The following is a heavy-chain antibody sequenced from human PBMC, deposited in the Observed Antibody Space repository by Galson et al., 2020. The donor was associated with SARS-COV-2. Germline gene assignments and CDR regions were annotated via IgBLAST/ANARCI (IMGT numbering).Heavy chain of an antibody. CDR3: AKPLYSGNYYETDY. V-gene: IGHV3-23*01. CDR2: ISYSGFSGYST. CDR1: GFTFSNYA. Sequence: GESLKISCAASGFTFSNYAMSWVRQVPGKGLEWVSAISYSGFSGYSTYYADSVKGRFTISRDNSKNTLYLQMNSLRAEDTAVYYCAKPLYSGNYYETDYWGQGTLVTVSS. J-gene: IGHJ4*02. D-gene: IGHD1-26*01.